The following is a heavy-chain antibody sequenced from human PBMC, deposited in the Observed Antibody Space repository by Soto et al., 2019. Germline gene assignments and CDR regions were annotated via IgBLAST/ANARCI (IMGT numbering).Heavy chain of an antibody. V-gene: IGHV3-30*18. D-gene: IGHD2-15*01. CDR2: ISYDGSNK. CDR3: AKDLGYCSGGSCYYFDY. J-gene: IGHJ4*02. Sequence: QVQLVESGGGVVQPGRSLRLSCAASGFTFSSYGMHWVRQAPGKGLEWVAVISYDGSNKYYADSVKGRFTISRDNSKNTLYLQMYSLRAEDTAVYYCAKDLGYCSGGSCYYFDYWGQGTLVTVSS. CDR1: GFTFSSYG.